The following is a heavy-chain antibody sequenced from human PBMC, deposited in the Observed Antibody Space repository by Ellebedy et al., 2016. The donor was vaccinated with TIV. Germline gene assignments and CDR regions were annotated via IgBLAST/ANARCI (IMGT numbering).Heavy chain of an antibody. V-gene: IGHV3-23*01. CDR1: GFTFSSYA. CDR2: ISGSGGST. D-gene: IGHD6-13*01. CDR3: AKGDSSSWYHAFDI. J-gene: IGHJ3*02. Sequence: GGSLRLXXAASGFTFSSYAMSWVRQAPGKGLEWVSAISGSGGSTYYADSVKGRFTISRDNSKNTLYLQMNSLRAEDTAVYYCAKGDSSSWYHAFDIWGQGTMVTVSS.